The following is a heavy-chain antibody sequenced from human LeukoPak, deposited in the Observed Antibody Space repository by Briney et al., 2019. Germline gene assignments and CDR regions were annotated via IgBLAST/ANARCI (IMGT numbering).Heavy chain of an antibody. J-gene: IGHJ4*02. V-gene: IGHV3-21*01. D-gene: IGHD3-10*01. Sequence: GGSLRLSCAASGFTFSSYSMNWVRQAPGKGLEWVSSISSSSSYIYYADSVKGRFTISRDNAKNSLYLQMNSLRAEDTAVYYCASRITMVRGVIDWGQGTLVTVSS. CDR3: ASRITMVRGVID. CDR2: ISSSSSYI. CDR1: GFTFSSYS.